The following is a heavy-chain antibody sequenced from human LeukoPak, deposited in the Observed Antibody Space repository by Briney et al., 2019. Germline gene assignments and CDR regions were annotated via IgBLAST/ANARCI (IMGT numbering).Heavy chain of an antibody. CDR1: EFTFSNYA. J-gene: IGHJ4*02. CDR3: AKGSRYYYDSSGYYRY. CDR2: ISYDGDTI. V-gene: IGHV3-30-3*01. D-gene: IGHD3-22*01. Sequence: GGSLRLSCAASEFTFSNYALHWVRQAPGKGLQWVAVISYDGDTIHYADSVKGRFIISRDTSKNTLYLQMNGLRADDTAVYYCAKGSRYYYDSSGYYRYWGQGTLVTVSS.